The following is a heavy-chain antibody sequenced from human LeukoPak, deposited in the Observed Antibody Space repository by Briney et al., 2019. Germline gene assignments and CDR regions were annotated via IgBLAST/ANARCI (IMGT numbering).Heavy chain of an antibody. CDR3: ARGLNRNDYGDYGY. CDR1: GGSISSNY. CDR2: IYYTGST. J-gene: IGHJ4*02. Sequence: SETLSLTCTVSGGSISSNYWSWIRQPPGKGLEWIGYIYYTGSTSYNPSLKSRVTISVQTSKNQFSLKLSSVTAADTAVYYCARGLNRNDYGDYGYWGQGTLVTVSS. V-gene: IGHV4-59*01. D-gene: IGHD4-17*01.